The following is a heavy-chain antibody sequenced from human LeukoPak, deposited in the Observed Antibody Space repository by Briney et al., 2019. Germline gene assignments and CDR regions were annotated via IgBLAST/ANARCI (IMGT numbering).Heavy chain of an antibody. Sequence: SETLSLTCAVSGYSISSGYYWGWIRQPPGKGLEWIGSIYHSGSTYYNPSLKSRVTLSVDTSKNQFSLKLSSVTAADTAVYYCARVSVTTNDYWGQGTLVTVSS. D-gene: IGHD4-11*01. CDR2: IYHSGST. CDR1: GYSISSGYY. J-gene: IGHJ4*02. CDR3: ARVSVTTNDY. V-gene: IGHV4-38-2*01.